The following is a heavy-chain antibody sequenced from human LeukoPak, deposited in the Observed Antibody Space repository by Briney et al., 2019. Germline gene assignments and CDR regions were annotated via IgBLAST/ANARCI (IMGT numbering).Heavy chain of an antibody. V-gene: IGHV3-23*01. CDR2: ISGSGGST. Sequence: PGGSLRLSCAASGFTFSSYWMSWVRQAPGKGLEWVSAISGSGGSTYYADSVKGRFTISRDNSKNTLYLQMNSLRAEDTAVYYCAKVVSSGWYELTSGFPFPSFDYWGQGTLVTVSS. CDR3: AKVVSSGWYELTSGFPFPSFDY. J-gene: IGHJ4*02. CDR1: GFTFSSYW. D-gene: IGHD6-19*01.